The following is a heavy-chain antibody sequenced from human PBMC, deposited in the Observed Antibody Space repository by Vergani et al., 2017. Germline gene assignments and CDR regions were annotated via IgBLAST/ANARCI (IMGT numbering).Heavy chain of an antibody. CDR2: IYHSGST. Sequence: QVQLQESGPGLVKPSETLSLTCAVSGGSISSGGYSWSWIRQPPGKGLEWIGYIYHSGSTYYNPSLRSRVTISVDRSKNQFSLKLSSVTAADTAVYYCARFVVAADYFDYWGQGTLVTVSS. CDR1: GGSISSGGYS. V-gene: IGHV4-30-2*01. J-gene: IGHJ4*02. CDR3: ARFVVAADYFDY. D-gene: IGHD2-15*01.